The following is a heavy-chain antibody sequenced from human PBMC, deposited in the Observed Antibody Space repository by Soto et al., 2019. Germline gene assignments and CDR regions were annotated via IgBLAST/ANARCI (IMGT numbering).Heavy chain of an antibody. D-gene: IGHD3-22*01. CDR3: ASSYYYDSSGPLGDWFDP. CDR1: GGTFSSYA. CDR2: IIPIFGTA. J-gene: IGHJ5*02. Sequence: SVKVSCKASGGTFSSYAISWVRQAPGQGLEWMGGIIPIFGTANYAQKFQGRVTITADESTSTAYMELSSLRSEDTAVYYCASSYYYDSSGPLGDWFDPWGQGTLGTVSS. V-gene: IGHV1-69*13.